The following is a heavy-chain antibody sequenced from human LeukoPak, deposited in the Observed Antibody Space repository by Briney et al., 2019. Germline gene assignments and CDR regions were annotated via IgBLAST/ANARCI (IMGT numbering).Heavy chain of an antibody. D-gene: IGHD2-8*01. Sequence: PGGSLRLSCTAPGFAFSNYAMNWVRQAPGKGLEWVSGISGFNTYYADSVRGRFTISRDNSRNVMYLQMNGLRAEDTAIYYCAKDVCTSPRCLLYFDSWGQGTPVTVSS. J-gene: IGHJ4*02. CDR1: GFAFSNYA. V-gene: IGHV3-23*01. CDR2: ISGFNT. CDR3: AKDVCTSPRCLLYFDS.